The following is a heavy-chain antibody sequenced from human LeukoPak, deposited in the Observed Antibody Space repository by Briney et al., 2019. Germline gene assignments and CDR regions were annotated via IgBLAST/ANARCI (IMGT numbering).Heavy chain of an antibody. J-gene: IGHJ5*02. Sequence: GESLKISCKGSGYSFITYWIGWVRQMPGKGLEWMGIIYPGDSDTRYSPSFQGQVTISADKSISTAYLQWSSLKASDTAMYYCARQTDFWSGYSSRSWFDPWGQGTQVTVSS. CDR3: ARQTDFWSGYSSRSWFDP. V-gene: IGHV5-51*01. CDR1: GYSFITYW. CDR2: IYPGDSDT. D-gene: IGHD3-3*01.